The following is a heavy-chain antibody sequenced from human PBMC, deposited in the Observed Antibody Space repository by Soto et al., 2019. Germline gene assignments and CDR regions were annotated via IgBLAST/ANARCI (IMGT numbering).Heavy chain of an antibody. J-gene: IGHJ6*02. CDR2: NSSSSSYT. V-gene: IGHV3-11*06. CDR1: GFTFSDYY. CDR3: VRVSGFYGSYYYYGMDV. D-gene: IGHD3-10*01. Sequence: QVQLVESGGGLVKPGGSLRLSCAASGFTFSDYYMSWIRQAPGKGLEWVSYNSSSSSYTNYADSVKGRFTISRDNAKNSLYLQMNSLRAEDTAVYYSVRVSGFYGSYYYYGMDVWGQGTTVTVSS.